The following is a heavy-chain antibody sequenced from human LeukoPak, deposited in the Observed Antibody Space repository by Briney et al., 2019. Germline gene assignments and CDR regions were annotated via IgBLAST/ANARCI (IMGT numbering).Heavy chain of an antibody. Sequence: GGSLRLSCAAPGFTFSSHAMHWVRQAPGKGLEYVSVISSDGGSTYYATSVRGRFTVSRDNSRNTLYLQMDSLTTEDTAVYYCARDWWGSDHWGQGTLVIVSS. V-gene: IGHV3-64*01. CDR3: ARDWWGSDH. J-gene: IGHJ4*02. D-gene: IGHD2-21*01. CDR2: ISSDGGST. CDR1: GFTFSSHA.